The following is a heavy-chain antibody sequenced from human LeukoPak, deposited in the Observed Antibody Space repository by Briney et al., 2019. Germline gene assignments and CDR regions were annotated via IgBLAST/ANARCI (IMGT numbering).Heavy chain of an antibody. V-gene: IGHV3-53*05. CDR2: IYSGGST. CDR3: AKDRGPTGDALDY. D-gene: IGHD7-27*01. CDR1: GFTVSSNY. Sequence: GGSLRLSCAASGFTVSSNYMSWVRQAPGKGLEWVSVIYSGGSTYYADSVKGRFTISRDNSKNTLYLQMNSLRAEDTAVYYCAKDRGPTGDALDYWGQGTLVTVSS. J-gene: IGHJ4*02.